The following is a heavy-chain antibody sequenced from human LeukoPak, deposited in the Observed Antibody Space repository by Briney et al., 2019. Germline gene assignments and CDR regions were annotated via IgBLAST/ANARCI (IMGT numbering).Heavy chain of an antibody. CDR2: INSDGSST. J-gene: IGHJ4*02. D-gene: IGHD3-16*02. V-gene: IGHV3-74*01. Sequence: GGSLRLSCAASGFTFSSYWMHWVRHAPGKGLVWVSRINSDGSSTSYADSAKGRFTISRDNAKNTLYLQMNSLRAEDTAVYYCARDLRYDYVWGSYRWNKGFDYWGQGTLVTVSS. CDR1: GFTFSSYW. CDR3: ARDLRYDYVWGSYRWNKGFDY.